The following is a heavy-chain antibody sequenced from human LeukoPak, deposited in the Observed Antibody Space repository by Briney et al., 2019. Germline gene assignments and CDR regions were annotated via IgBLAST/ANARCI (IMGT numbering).Heavy chain of an antibody. CDR1: GFTFSSYA. D-gene: IGHD6-13*01. CDR2: ISYDGSNK. Sequence: PGGSLRLSCAASGFTFSSYAMHWVRQAPGKGLEWVAVISYDGSNKYYADSVKGRFTISRDNSKNTLYLQMNSLRAEDTAVYYCASLSSSWLRGAFDIWGQGTMVTVSS. CDR3: ASLSSSWLRGAFDI. J-gene: IGHJ3*02. V-gene: IGHV3-30-3*01.